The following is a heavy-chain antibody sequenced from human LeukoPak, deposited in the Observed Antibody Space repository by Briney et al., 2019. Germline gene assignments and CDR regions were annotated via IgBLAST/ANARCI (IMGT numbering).Heavy chain of an antibody. CDR2: ICYSGST. Sequence: SETLSLTCTVSGGSISGSSYYWRWIRQPPGGGLEWIGSICYSGSTYYNPSLKSRATISVDKSKNQFSLKLSSVTAADTAVYYCARQSPPDYYDSSGYYYVGAFDIWGQGTMVTVSS. J-gene: IGHJ3*02. CDR3: ARQSPPDYYDSSGYYYVGAFDI. D-gene: IGHD3-22*01. V-gene: IGHV4-39*01. CDR1: GGSISGSSYY.